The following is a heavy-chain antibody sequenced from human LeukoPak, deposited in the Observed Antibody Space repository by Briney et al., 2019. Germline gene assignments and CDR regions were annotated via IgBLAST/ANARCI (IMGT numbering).Heavy chain of an antibody. D-gene: IGHD2-2*02. V-gene: IGHV1-18*01. CDR2: ISAYNGNA. J-gene: IGHJ4*02. CDR3: ARDGCSSTSCYTDFDY. Sequence: ASGKVSCKASGYTFTSYGISWVRQAPGQRLEGMGWISAYNGNANYAQKLQCRVTMTTDTSTSTANMELSSLRSDDTAVYYCARDGCSSTSCYTDFDYWGQGTLVTVSS. CDR1: GYTFTSYG.